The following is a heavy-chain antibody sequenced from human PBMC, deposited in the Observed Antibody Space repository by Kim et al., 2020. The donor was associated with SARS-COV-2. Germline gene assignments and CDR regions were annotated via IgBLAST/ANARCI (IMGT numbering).Heavy chain of an antibody. V-gene: IGHV3-48*02. CDR2: ISSSSSTI. J-gene: IGHJ6*02. Sequence: GGSLRLSCAASGFTFSSYSMNWVRQAPGKGLEWVSYISSSSSTIYYADSVKGRFTISRDNAKNSLYLQMNSLRDEDTAVYYCARDRLWFGEGYYYYGMDVWGQGTTVTVSS. CDR3: ARDRLWFGEGYYYYGMDV. CDR1: GFTFSSYS. D-gene: IGHD3-10*01.